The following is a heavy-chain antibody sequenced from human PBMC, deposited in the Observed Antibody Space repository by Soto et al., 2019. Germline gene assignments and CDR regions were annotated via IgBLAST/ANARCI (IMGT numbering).Heavy chain of an antibody. J-gene: IGHJ6*02. Sequence: QVQLVESGGGVVQPGRSLRLSCAASGFTFSSHGMHWVRQAPGKGLDWVAVISYEGSNKYYADSVKGRVTISRDNSKNTLYLQMNSLRAEEPAVYYCERDDVGDLLVTSAYGMDVWGQGTTFPVSS. CDR2: ISYEGSNK. CDR3: ERDDVGDLLVTSAYGMDV. CDR1: GFTFSSHG. V-gene: IGHV3-30*03. D-gene: IGHD3-16*01.